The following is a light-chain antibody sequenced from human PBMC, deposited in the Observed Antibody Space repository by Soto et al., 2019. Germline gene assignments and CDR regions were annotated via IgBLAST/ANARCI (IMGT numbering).Light chain of an antibody. CDR1: SSDVGGYNY. J-gene: IGLJ1*01. CDR3: SSYAGSSNV. Sequence: QSVLTQPPSASGSPGQSVAISCTGTSSDVGGYNYVSWYQQHPGKAPKLMIYDVNKRPSGVPDRFSGSKSGNTASLTVSGLQAEDEADYYCSSYAGSSNVFGTGTKVTV. V-gene: IGLV2-8*01. CDR2: DVN.